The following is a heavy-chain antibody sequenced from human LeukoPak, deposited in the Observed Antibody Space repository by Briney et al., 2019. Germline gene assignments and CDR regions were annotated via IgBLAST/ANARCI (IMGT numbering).Heavy chain of an antibody. D-gene: IGHD5-18*01. Sequence: GGSLRLSCATSGLTLSSYAMRWVRQAPGKGLEWVSVIYSGGSTYYADSVKGRFTISRDNSKNTLYLQMNSLRAEDTAVYYCARGHTANDYWGQGTLVTVSS. CDR2: IYSGGST. CDR1: GLTLSSYA. CDR3: ARGHTANDY. J-gene: IGHJ4*02. V-gene: IGHV3-66*01.